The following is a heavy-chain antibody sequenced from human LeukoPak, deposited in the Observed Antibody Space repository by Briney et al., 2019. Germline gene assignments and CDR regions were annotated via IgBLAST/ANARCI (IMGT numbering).Heavy chain of an antibody. Sequence: PGVSLRLSCAASGFAFNSYEMNWVRQAPGKGLEWDSYISSSGRSIYYADSVKGRFTISRDTAKNSLYLQMNSLRAEDTAVYYCVRGLVAAPESYWGQGTLVTVST. J-gene: IGHJ4*02. CDR3: VRGLVAAPESY. V-gene: IGHV3-48*03. CDR1: GFAFNSYE. CDR2: ISSSGRSI. D-gene: IGHD6-6*01.